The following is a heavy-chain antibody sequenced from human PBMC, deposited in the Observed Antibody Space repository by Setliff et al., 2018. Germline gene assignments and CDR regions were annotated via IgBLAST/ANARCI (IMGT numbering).Heavy chain of an antibody. D-gene: IGHD3-10*01. CDR3: AVGQPLVRKYYYYMDV. CDR1: GYTFTSFG. Sequence: ASVKVSCKASGYTFTSFGISWVRQAPGQGLEWMGWISAYNGNTNYAQKLQGRVTMTTETSTSTAYMELRSPRADDTAVYYCAVGQPLVRKYYYYMDVWGKGTTVTVSS. J-gene: IGHJ6*03. V-gene: IGHV1-18*01. CDR2: ISAYNGNT.